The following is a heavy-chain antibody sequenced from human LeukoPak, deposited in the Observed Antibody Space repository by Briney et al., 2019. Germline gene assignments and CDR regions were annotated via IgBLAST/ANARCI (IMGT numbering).Heavy chain of an antibody. Sequence: GASLQISCKGSGYSFTSYWIGWVRQMPGKGLEWMGIIYPGDSDTRYSPSFQGQVTISADKSISTAYLQWSSLKASDTAMYYCARPPAPITFTAFDIWGQGTMVTVSS. CDR1: GYSFTSYW. D-gene: IGHD3-16*01. CDR3: ARPPAPITFTAFDI. CDR2: IYPGDSDT. V-gene: IGHV5-51*01. J-gene: IGHJ3*02.